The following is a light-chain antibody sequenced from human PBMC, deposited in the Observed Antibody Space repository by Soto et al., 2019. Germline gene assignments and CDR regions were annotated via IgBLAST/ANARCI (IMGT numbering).Light chain of an antibody. CDR3: QQFSSYPLT. CDR1: QTVRNNY. Sequence: EFLLTQSPGTLSLSPGERATLSCRASQTVRNNYLAWYQQKPGQAPRLLIYDASSRDTGIPDRFSGGGSGTDFTLTISRPEPEDFEVYYCQQFSSYPLTFGGGTKVDIK. J-gene: IGKJ4*01. CDR2: DAS. V-gene: IGKV3-20*01.